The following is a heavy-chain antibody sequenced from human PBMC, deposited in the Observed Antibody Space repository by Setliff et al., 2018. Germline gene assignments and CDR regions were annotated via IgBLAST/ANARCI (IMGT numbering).Heavy chain of an antibody. CDR2: ISGDSASI. CDR3: TTDWSRGDWGKYVRLDY. J-gene: IGHJ4*02. CDR1: GFTFSTHS. Sequence: GGSLRLSCADSGFTFSTHSMSWVRQAPGKGLLWVSAISGDSASISYGDSVKARFTISRDNSKNALYLQMNSLKTEDTALYYCTTDWSRGDWGKYVRLDYWGPGTLVTVSS. D-gene: IGHD3-10*02. V-gene: IGHV3-23*01.